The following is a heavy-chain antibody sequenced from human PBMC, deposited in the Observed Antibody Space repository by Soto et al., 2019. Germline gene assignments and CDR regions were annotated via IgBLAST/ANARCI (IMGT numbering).Heavy chain of an antibody. CDR3: ARDSSGMIFDY. D-gene: IGHD3-22*01. Sequence: SQMLSLTYTVCSGCSNSYYWSWIRQPPGKGLEWTGYIYYSGSTNYNPSLKSRVTISVDTSKNQFSLKLSSVTAADTAVYYCARDSSGMIFDYWGQGTLVTVSS. CDR1: SGCSNSYY. J-gene: IGHJ4*02. V-gene: IGHV4-59*01. CDR2: IYYSGST.